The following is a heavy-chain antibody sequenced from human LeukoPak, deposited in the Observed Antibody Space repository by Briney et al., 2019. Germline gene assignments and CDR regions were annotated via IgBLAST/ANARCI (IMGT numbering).Heavy chain of an antibody. CDR1: GFIFSRYG. J-gene: IGHJ3*02. CDR3: AKEAPERGSYAFDM. D-gene: IGHD3-16*01. Sequence: PGRSLRLSCAASGFIFSRYGMHWVRQAPGKGLEWVAIISYDGSSHYYADSVKGRFTISRDNSKNTLYLQMNSLRREDTAVYYCAKEAPERGSYAFDMWGQGTMVTVSS. CDR2: ISYDGSSH. V-gene: IGHV3-30*18.